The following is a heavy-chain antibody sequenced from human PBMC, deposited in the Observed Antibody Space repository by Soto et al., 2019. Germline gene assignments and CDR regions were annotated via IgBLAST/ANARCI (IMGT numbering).Heavy chain of an antibody. V-gene: IGHV3-21*01. CDR2: ISSSSSYI. CDR1: GFTFSSYS. Sequence: GGAPRLPCAASGFTFSSYSMNWVRPAPGKGLEWVSSISSSSSYIYYADSVKGRFTISRDNAKNSLYLQMNSLRAEDTAVYYCARGGAANLWWFDPWGQGTLVTVSS. CDR3: ARGGAANLWWFDP. J-gene: IGHJ5*02. D-gene: IGHD2-15*01.